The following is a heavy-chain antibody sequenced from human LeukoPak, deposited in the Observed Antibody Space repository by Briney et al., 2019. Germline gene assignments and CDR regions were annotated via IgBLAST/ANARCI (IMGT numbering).Heavy chain of an antibody. Sequence: GGSLRLSCAASGFTFSSYAMSWVRQAPGKGLVWVSRINEDGSTTNYADSVKGRSTIFRDNAKNTLYLQMNSLRAEDTAVYYCVRDLGGRSGHWGRGTLVTVSS. D-gene: IGHD1-26*01. J-gene: IGHJ4*02. V-gene: IGHV3-74*01. CDR2: INEDGSTT. CDR3: VRDLGGRSGH. CDR1: GFTFSSYA.